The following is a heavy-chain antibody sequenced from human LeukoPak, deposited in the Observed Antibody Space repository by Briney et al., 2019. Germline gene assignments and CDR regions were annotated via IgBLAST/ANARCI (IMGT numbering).Heavy chain of an antibody. D-gene: IGHD3-3*01. CDR1: GYTFTSYG. CDR2: ISAYNGNT. J-gene: IGHJ5*02. CDR3: ARPSYEFWSGYSNWFDP. V-gene: IGHV1-18*01. Sequence: GASVTVSCKASGYTFTSYGISWVRQAPGQGLEWMGWISAYNGNTNYAQKLQGRVTMTTDTSTSTAYMELRSLRSDDTAVYYCARPSYEFWSGYSNWFDPWGQGTLVTVSS.